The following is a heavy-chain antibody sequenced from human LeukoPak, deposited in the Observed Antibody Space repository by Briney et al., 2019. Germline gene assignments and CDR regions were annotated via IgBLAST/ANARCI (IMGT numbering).Heavy chain of an antibody. D-gene: IGHD6-13*01. J-gene: IGHJ5*02. Sequence: GASVKGSCKASGYTFTSYGISWVRQAPGQGLEWMGWISAYNGNTNYAQKLQGRVTMTTDTSTSTAYMELRSLRSDDTAVYYCARDRRYSSSWQKNWFDPWGQGTLVTVSS. CDR2: ISAYNGNT. V-gene: IGHV1-18*01. CDR1: GYTFTSYG. CDR3: ARDRRYSSSWQKNWFDP.